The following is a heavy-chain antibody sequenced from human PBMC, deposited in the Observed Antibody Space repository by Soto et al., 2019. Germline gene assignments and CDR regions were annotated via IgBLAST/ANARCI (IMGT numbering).Heavy chain of an antibody. V-gene: IGHV4-30-4*01. J-gene: IGHJ5*02. CDR2: VYYTGST. CDR3: VRTAREGAVAPHWFDR. D-gene: IGHD2-21*02. Sequence: SETLSLTXTVSGASIRSTDYYWSWIRQAPGKGLEWIGYVYYTGSTYYNPSLMSRLTISVDTSKNQFSLKLTSVTAAETAVYYCVRTAREGAVAPHWFDRWGQGTQVTVSS. CDR1: GASIRSTDYY.